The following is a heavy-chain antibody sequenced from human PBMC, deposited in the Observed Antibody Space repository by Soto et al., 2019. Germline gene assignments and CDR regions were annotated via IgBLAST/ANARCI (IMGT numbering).Heavy chain of an antibody. D-gene: IGHD2-15*01. Sequence: GESLRLSCAASGFTFSYYGMHWVHQAPGEGLQWVAVIWFDGSNEHYADSVKGRFTISRDNSKDTLYLQMYSLRAGDTAVYYCAXGSLYCSSTSCSYGMDVWGQGTTVTVSS. CDR1: GFTFSYYG. V-gene: IGHV3-33*01. J-gene: IGHJ6*02. CDR2: IWFDGSNE. CDR3: AXGSLYCSSTSCSYGMDV.